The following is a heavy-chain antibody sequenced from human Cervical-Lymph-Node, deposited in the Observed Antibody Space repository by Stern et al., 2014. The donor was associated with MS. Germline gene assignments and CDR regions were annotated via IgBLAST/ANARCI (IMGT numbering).Heavy chain of an antibody. Sequence: QVQLQESGPGLVKPSQTLSLICTVSGGSISNGSYYWSWIRQHPGKGLEWIGYIHYSGSTYYNPSLKSRVSISIDTSENHFSVKLASVTAADTAVYYCAREGARGAAGTWGQGTLVTVSS. CDR2: IHYSGST. J-gene: IGHJ5*02. CDR1: GGSISNGSYY. D-gene: IGHD6-13*01. V-gene: IGHV4-31*03. CDR3: AREGARGAAGT.